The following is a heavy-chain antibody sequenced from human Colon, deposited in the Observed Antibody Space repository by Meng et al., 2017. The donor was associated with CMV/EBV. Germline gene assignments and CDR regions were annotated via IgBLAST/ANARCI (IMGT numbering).Heavy chain of an antibody. D-gene: IGHD5-12*01. CDR2: INHSGST. V-gene: IGHV4-34*01. Sequence: QVHLQQRGAGLLKASETLSLTCVVYGESVSGFYWSWIRQPPRKRLEWIGEINHSGSTNDNPSLKSRVPISVDTSKNQFSLKLSSVTAADTAVYYCARAPDIGGRPPGPFQYWSQGALVTVSS. CDR3: ARAPDIGGRPPGPFQY. J-gene: IGHJ4*02. CDR1: GESVSGFY.